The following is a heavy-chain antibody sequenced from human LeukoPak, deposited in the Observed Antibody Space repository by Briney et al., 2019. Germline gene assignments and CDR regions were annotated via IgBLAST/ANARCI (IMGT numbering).Heavy chain of an antibody. V-gene: IGHV4-59*08. CDR3: ARTGRSGSYWGVFDY. CDR2: IYYSGST. CDR1: GGSISSYY. Sequence: SETLSLTCTVSGGSISSYYWSWIRQPPGKGLEWIGYIYYSGSTNYNPSLKSRVTISVDTSKNQFSLKLSSVTAADTAVYYCARTGRSGSYWGVFDYWGQGTLVTVSS. D-gene: IGHD1-26*01. J-gene: IGHJ4*02.